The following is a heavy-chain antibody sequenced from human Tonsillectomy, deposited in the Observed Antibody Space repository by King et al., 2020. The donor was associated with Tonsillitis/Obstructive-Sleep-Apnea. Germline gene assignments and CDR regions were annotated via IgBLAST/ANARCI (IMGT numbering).Heavy chain of an antibody. CDR1: GDSISSYY. CDR3: ARDGEHSALAM. Sequence: QLQESGPGLVKPSETLSFTCTVSGDSISSYYWNWIRQPPGKGLEWIGYIYYTGSTNYKSSLKSRVTISIDASKKQFSLKLRSVTAADTAVYYCARDGEHSALAMWGQGTMVTVSS. CDR2: IYYTGST. D-gene: IGHD1/OR15-1a*01. V-gene: IGHV4-59*01. J-gene: IGHJ3*02.